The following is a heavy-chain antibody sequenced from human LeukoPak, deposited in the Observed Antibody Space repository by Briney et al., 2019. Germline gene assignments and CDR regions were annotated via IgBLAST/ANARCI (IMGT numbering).Heavy chain of an antibody. CDR2: IYYSGST. CDR1: GGSFSGYY. D-gene: IGHD5-18*01. Sequence: SETLSLTCAVYGGSFSGYYWSWIRQPPGKGLEWIGSIYYSGSTYYNPSLKSRVTISVDTSKNQFSPKLSSVTAADTAVYYCARLEGDSYGYRRFDYWGQGTLVTVSS. V-gene: IGHV4-34*01. CDR3: ARLEGDSYGYRRFDY. J-gene: IGHJ4*02.